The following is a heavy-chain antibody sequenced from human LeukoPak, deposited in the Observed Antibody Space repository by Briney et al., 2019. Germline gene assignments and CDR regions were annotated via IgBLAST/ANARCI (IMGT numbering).Heavy chain of an antibody. CDR3: ARDETVVPYLAQNTGYYYYGMDV. D-gene: IGHD2/OR15-2a*01. V-gene: IGHV1-69*13. J-gene: IGHJ6*02. Sequence: ASVKVSCKASGGTFSSYAISWVRQAPGQGLEWMGGIIPIFGTANYAQKFQGRVTITADESASTAYMEQSSLRSEDTAVYYCARDETVVPYLAQNTGYYYYGMDVWGQGTTVTVSS. CDR2: IIPIFGTA. CDR1: GGTFSSYA.